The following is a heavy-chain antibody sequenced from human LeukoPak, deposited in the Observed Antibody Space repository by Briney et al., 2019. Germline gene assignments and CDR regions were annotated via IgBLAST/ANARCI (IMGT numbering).Heavy chain of an antibody. D-gene: IGHD3-22*01. V-gene: IGHV3-30*04. Sequence: GGSLRLSCAASGFTFSSYAMHWVRQAPGKGLEWVAVISYDGSNKYYADSVKGRFTISRDNSKNTLYLQMNSLRAEDTAVYYCAREENYYDSSGYYARWGQGTLVTVSS. CDR2: ISYDGSNK. CDR1: GFTFSSYA. CDR3: AREENYYDSSGYYAR. J-gene: IGHJ4*02.